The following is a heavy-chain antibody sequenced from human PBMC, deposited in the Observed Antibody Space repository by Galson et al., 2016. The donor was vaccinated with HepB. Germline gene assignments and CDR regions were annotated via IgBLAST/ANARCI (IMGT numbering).Heavy chain of an antibody. V-gene: IGHV3-49*04. Sequence: SLRLSCATSGFSFGDYAMSWVRQAPGKGLEWLGFIRSNAYGATTKYAASVKGRFTIARDDSKSIAYLQVDSLKTEDTAVYYCTREHLWSPVSFFDNWGQGTLVPVSS. CDR2: IRSNAYGATT. D-gene: IGHD5-18*01. CDR3: TREHLWSPVSFFDN. J-gene: IGHJ4*02. CDR1: GFSFGDYA.